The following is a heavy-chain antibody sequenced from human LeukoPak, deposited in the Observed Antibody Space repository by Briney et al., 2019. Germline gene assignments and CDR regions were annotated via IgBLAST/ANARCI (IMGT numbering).Heavy chain of an antibody. CDR1: GFTFSSYW. CDR3: ARGCSGGSCYESKFDP. V-gene: IGHV3-7*01. D-gene: IGHD2-15*01. J-gene: IGHJ5*02. CDR2: IKQDGSEK. Sequence: GGSLRLSCAASGFTFSSYWMSWVRQAPGKGLEWVANIKQDGSEKHYVDSAKGRFTISRDNAKNSLYLQMNSLRSEDTAVYYCARGCSGGSCYESKFDPWGQGTLVTVSS.